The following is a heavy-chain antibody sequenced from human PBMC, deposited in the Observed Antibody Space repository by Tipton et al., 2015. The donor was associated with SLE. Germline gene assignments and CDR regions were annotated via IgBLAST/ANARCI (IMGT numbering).Heavy chain of an antibody. V-gene: IGHV4-31*03. CDR3: ARDRVVVNAFDI. J-gene: IGHJ3*02. Sequence: TLSLTCTVSGGSISSSSYYWGWIRQHPGKGLEWIGYIYYSGSTYYNPSLKSRVTISVDTSKNQFSLKLSSVTAADTAVYYCARDRVVVNAFDIWGQGTMVTVSS. CDR2: IYYSGST. D-gene: IGHD3-22*01. CDR1: GGSISSSSYY.